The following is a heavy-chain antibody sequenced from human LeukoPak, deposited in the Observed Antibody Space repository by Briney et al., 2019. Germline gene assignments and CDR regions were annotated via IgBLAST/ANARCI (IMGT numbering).Heavy chain of an antibody. CDR3: ARDLPTYDSSGYSDY. J-gene: IGHJ4*02. Sequence: GGSLRLSCAASGFTFDDYGMSWVRQAPGKGLEWVSGINWNGGSTGYADSVKGRFTISRDFAKSSLYLQMNSLRAEDTALYYCARDLPTYDSSGYSDYWGQGTLVTVSS. V-gene: IGHV3-20*04. CDR1: GFTFDDYG. D-gene: IGHD3-22*01. CDR2: INWNGGST.